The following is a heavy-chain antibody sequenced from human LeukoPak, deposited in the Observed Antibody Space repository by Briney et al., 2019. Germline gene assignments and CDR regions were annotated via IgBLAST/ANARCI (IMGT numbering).Heavy chain of an antibody. CDR2: IFYSGST. V-gene: IGHV4-59*12. CDR1: GGSISSYY. Sequence: SETLSLTCTVSGGSISSYYWGWVRQPPGKALEWIGNIFYSGSTYYSPSLNSRVTISLDTSRNQFSLKLNSVTAAATAVYYCAKSNGYGLIDIWGQGTMVTVSS. J-gene: IGHJ3*02. CDR3: AKSNGYGLIDI. D-gene: IGHD3-22*01.